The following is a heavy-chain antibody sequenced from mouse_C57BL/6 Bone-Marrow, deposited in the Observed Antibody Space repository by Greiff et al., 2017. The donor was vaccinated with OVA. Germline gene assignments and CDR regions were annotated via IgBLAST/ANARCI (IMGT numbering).Heavy chain of an antibody. CDR3: ARRAGTAWFAD. CDR1: GYTFTSYW. D-gene: IGHD4-1*01. CDR2: IYPGSGST. V-gene: IGHV1-55*01. Sequence: QVQLQQPGAELVKPGALVKMSCKASGYTFTSYWITWVKPRPFHFLEWIGYIYPGSGSTNYNEKFKSKATLTVDTSSSTAYMQLSSRTSEESAVYYGARRAGTAWFADGGKGTMVTVAA. J-gene: IGHJ3*01.